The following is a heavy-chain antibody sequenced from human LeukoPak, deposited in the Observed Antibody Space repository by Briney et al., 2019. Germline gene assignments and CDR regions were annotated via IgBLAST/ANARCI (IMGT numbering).Heavy chain of an antibody. J-gene: IGHJ4*02. V-gene: IGHV3-21*01. D-gene: IGHD3-3*01. CDR1: GFTFSSYN. Sequence: GGSLRLSCAASGFTFSSYNMNWVRQAPGKGLEWVSSISSSSSYIYYADSVKGRFTISRDNAKNSLYLQMNSLRVEDTAVYYCARDLSFGGFDYWGQGTLVTVSS. CDR2: ISSSSSYI. CDR3: ARDLSFGGFDY.